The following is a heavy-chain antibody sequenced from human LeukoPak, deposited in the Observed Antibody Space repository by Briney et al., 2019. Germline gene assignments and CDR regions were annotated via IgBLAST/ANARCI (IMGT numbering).Heavy chain of an antibody. CDR3: ARDPGTGFSYVIDY. CDR2: ISSSSSYI. J-gene: IGHJ4*02. D-gene: IGHD2-2*01. Sequence: GGSLRLSCAASAFTFSSYSMNWVRAAPGKGLEWVSSISSSSSYIYYADSVKGRFTISRDNAKNSLYLQMNSLRAEDTAVYYCARDPGTGFSYVIDYWGQGSLVTVSS. CDR1: AFTFSSYS. V-gene: IGHV3-21*01.